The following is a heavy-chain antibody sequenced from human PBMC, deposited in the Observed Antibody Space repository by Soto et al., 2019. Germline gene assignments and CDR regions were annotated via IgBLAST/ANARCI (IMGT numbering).Heavy chain of an antibody. D-gene: IGHD2-21*02. CDR1: GGTFSSYT. CDR2: IIPILGIA. Sequence: QVQLVQSGAEVKKPGSSVKVSCKASGGTFSSYTISWVRQAPGQGLEWIGRIIPILGIANYAQKFQGRVTITADKSTSTAYMELSSLRSEDTAVYYCARREAYCGGDCYYDYWGQGTLVTVSS. V-gene: IGHV1-69*02. CDR3: ARREAYCGGDCYYDY. J-gene: IGHJ4*02.